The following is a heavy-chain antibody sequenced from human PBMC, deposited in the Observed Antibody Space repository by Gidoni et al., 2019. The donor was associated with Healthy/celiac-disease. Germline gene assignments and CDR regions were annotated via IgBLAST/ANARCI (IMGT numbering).Heavy chain of an antibody. CDR3: ARGGYDFWSGFRPTGYYGMDV. D-gene: IGHD3-3*01. CDR1: WFPVSSNY. Sequence: EVQLVESGGGLTQPGASLRLSCAASWFPVSSNYMSWVRKAPGKGLEWVSVIYSGGSTYYADSVKGRFTISRDNSKNTLYLQMNSLRAEDTAVYYCARGGYDFWSGFRPTGYYGMDVWGQGTTVTVSS. J-gene: IGHJ6*02. CDR2: IYSGGST. V-gene: IGHV3-53*01.